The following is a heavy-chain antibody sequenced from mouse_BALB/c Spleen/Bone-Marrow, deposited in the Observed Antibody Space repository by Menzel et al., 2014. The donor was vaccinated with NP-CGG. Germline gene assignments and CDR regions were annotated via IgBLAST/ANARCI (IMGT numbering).Heavy chain of an antibody. D-gene: IGHD2-1*01. CDR3: ARYGNYDAMDY. V-gene: IGHV1S81*02. CDR1: GYTFTSYW. CDR2: INPSNGRT. J-gene: IGHJ4*01. Sequence: VKLQESGAELVKPGASVKLLCKASGYTFTSYWMHWVKQRPGQGLEWIGEINPSNGRTNYNETFKSKATLTVDKSSTTAYMQLSSLISDDSAVYYCARYGNYDAMDYWGQATSVTVSS.